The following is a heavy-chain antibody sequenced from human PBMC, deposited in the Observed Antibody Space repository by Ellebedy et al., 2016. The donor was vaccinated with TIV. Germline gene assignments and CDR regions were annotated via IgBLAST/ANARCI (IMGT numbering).Heavy chain of an antibody. Sequence: MPSETLSLTCAISGDSVSSNSAAWNWIRQSPSRGLEWLGRTYYRSKWYNDYAVSVKSRITINPDTSKNQFSLQLNSVTPEDTAVYYCARGGSSWYLTSFDYWGQGTLVTVSS. J-gene: IGHJ4*02. CDR3: ARGGSSWYLTSFDY. CDR1: GDSVSSNSAA. CDR2: TYYRSKWYN. D-gene: IGHD6-13*01. V-gene: IGHV6-1*01.